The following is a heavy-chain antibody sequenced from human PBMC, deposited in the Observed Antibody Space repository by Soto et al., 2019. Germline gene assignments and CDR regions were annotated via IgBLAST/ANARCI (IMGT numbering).Heavy chain of an antibody. CDR1: GFSFSTYS. CDR2: IGRRSDI. Sequence: PGGSLRLSCEACGFSFSTYSMHWVRQAPGKGLEWVSSIGRRSDIYYADSVKGRFTISRDNAKNSVSLQMNSLRDEDTAVYYCAREETAWPLAYGLDVWGQGTTVTVSS. V-gene: IGHV3-21*01. J-gene: IGHJ6*02. CDR3: AREETAWPLAYGLDV. D-gene: IGHD2-21*02.